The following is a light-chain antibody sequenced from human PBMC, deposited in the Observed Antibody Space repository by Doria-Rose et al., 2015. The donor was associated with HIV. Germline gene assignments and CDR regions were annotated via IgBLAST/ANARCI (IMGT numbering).Light chain of an antibody. J-gene: IGKJ1*01. V-gene: IGKV3-20*01. CDR3: HQYGTSWT. CDR1: QSFSSTY. Sequence: EIVLTQSPGTLSLSPGERATLSCRASQSFSSTYLAWYQQKPGQAPSLLIYDGSTRATGIPDRFSASASGTDFIHTINRLEPEDFALYYCHQYGTSWTFGQGTKVEI. CDR2: DGS.